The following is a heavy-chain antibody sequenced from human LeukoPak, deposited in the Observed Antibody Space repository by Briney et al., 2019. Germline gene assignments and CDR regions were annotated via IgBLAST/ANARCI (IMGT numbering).Heavy chain of an antibody. Sequence: SETLSLTCTVSGGSISSSSYYWSWIRQHPGTGLEWIGYIYYSGSTYYNPSLKSRLTISIDTSKNQFSLKLSSVTAADTAVYYCARVKRFGDYLDYWGQGTLVTVAS. CDR2: IYYSGST. J-gene: IGHJ4*02. V-gene: IGHV4-31*03. CDR1: GGSISSSSYY. CDR3: ARVKRFGDYLDY. D-gene: IGHD5-24*01.